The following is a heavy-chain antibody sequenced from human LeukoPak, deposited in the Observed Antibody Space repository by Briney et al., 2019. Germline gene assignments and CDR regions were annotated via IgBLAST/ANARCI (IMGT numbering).Heavy chain of an antibody. J-gene: IGHJ4*02. CDR1: GYTFTGYH. V-gene: IGHV1-18*04. CDR2: ISAYNGNT. Sequence: ASVKVSCKASGYTFTGYHMHWVRQAPGQGLEWMGWISAYNGNTNYAQKLQGRVTMTTDTSTSTAYMELRSLRSDDTAVYYCARDPNYDILTGSFEFDYWGQGTLVTVSS. CDR3: ARDPNYDILTGSFEFDY. D-gene: IGHD3-9*01.